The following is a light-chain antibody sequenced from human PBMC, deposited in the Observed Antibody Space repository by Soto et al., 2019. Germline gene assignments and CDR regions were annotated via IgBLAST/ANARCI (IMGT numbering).Light chain of an antibody. J-gene: IGKJ1*01. V-gene: IGKV1-5*03. Sequence: LQMTQSPSTLSASVGDTVTITCRASQSSNSGLAWYQQKPGRAPKLLIYKASSLESGVPSRFSGSGYGTEFTLTTRSLLPEDFATHYCQQYNYLWTFGQGTKVEIK. CDR2: KAS. CDR1: QSSNSG. CDR3: QQYNYLWT.